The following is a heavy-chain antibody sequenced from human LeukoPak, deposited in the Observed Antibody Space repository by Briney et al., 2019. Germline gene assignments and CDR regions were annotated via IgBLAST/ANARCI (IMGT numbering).Heavy chain of an antibody. CDR3: ARAPRKSYGFDY. CDR1: GGSISSGDYS. J-gene: IGHJ4*02. Sequence: SETLSLTCTVSGGSISSGDYSWSWIRQPPGKGLEWIGYIYHSGSTYYNPSLKSRVTISVDRSKNQFSLKLSSVTAADTAVYYCARAPRKSYGFDYWGQGTLVTVSS. CDR2: IYHSGST. D-gene: IGHD2-8*01. V-gene: IGHV4-30-2*01.